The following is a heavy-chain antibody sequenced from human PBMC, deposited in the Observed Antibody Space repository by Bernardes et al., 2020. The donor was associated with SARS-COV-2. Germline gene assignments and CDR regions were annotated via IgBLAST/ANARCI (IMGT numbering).Heavy chain of an antibody. CDR2: MNPSGGNT. V-gene: IGHV1-46*01. J-gene: IGHJ4*02. CDR3: ARGPGIALARPGLFDY. CDR1: GYTFTSHY. Sequence: ASVKVSCKASGYTFTSHYMHWVRQAPGQGLEWMGMMNPSGGNTKFAQKFQARSTMTMDTSTSTVYMEVSSLRSEDTAVYYCARGPGIALARPGLFDYWGQGTLVTVSS. D-gene: IGHD6-19*01.